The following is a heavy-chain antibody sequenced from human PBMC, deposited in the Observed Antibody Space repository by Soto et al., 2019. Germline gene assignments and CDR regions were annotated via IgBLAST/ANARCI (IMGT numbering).Heavy chain of an antibody. CDR2: ISAYNGNT. D-gene: IGHD6-19*01. CDR3: ARDRPAVAGVPYYYYGMDV. J-gene: IGHJ6*02. V-gene: IGHV1-18*01. Sequence: QVQLVQCGAEVKKPGASVKVSCKASGYTFTSYGISWVRQAAAQGLEWMGWISAYNGNTNYAQKRQGRVTMTTDTSISTAYMELRSLRSDDKALYYCARDRPAVAGVPYYYYGMDVWGQGTTVTVSS. CDR1: GYTFTSYG.